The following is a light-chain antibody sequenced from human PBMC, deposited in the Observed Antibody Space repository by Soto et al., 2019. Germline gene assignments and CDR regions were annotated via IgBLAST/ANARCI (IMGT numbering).Light chain of an antibody. CDR1: QSVSSY. CDR3: QQYNNWPPDT. V-gene: IGKV3-11*01. CDR2: DAS. J-gene: IGKJ2*01. Sequence: EIALTQSPATLSLSPGERATLSCRASQSVSSYLAWYQQKPGQAPRLLIYDASNRATGIPARFSGSGSGTDFTLTISSLEPEDFAVYYCQQYNNWPPDTFGQGTKLEIK.